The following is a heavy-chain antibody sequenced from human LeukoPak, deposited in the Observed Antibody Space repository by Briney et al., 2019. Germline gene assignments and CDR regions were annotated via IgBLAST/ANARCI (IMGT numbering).Heavy chain of an antibody. CDR1: GGSFSGNY. Sequence: SETLSLTCAVYGGSFSGNYWSWIRQPPGKGLEWIGEINHSGSTNYNPSLKSRVTISVDTSKNQFSLKLSSVTAADTAVYYCARPYSGSYYVEDYWGQGTLVTVSS. V-gene: IGHV4-34*01. CDR3: ARPYSGSYYVEDY. D-gene: IGHD1-26*01. J-gene: IGHJ4*02. CDR2: INHSGST.